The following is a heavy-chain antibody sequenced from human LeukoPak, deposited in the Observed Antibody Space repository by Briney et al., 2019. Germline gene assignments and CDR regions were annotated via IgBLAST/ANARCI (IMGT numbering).Heavy chain of an antibody. Sequence: ASVKVSCKASGYTFTGYYMHWVRQAPGQGLEWMGWINPNSGGTNYAQKFQGRVTMTRDTSISTAYMELSGLRSGDTAVYYCARLIFTPKRIAAAEYYFDYWGQGTLVTVSS. D-gene: IGHD6-13*01. CDR2: INPNSGGT. J-gene: IGHJ4*02. V-gene: IGHV1-2*02. CDR3: ARLIFTPKRIAAAEYYFDY. CDR1: GYTFTGYY.